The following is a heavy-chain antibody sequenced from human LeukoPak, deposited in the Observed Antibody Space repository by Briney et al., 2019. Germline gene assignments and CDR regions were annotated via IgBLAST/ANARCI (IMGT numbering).Heavy chain of an antibody. J-gene: IGHJ5*02. Sequence: LTLPCAASGFTFSSYAMHWLRQAPGKGLEWVAVISYDGSNKYYPDSVKGRFTISRDNSKNPLYLQMNSLRAQDTAVYYCARRTYYYGSGSYYRSGWFDPWGQGTLVTVSS. CDR1: GFTFSSYA. CDR3: ARRTYYYGSGSYYRSGWFDP. CDR2: ISYDGSNK. D-gene: IGHD3-10*01. V-gene: IGHV3-30*04.